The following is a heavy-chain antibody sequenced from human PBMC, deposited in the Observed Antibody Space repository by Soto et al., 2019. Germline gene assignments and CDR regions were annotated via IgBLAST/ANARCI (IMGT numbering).Heavy chain of an antibody. J-gene: IGHJ5*02. CDR1: GYIFTNYG. D-gene: IGHD6-6*01. V-gene: IGHV1-18*01. CDR2: ISGQNDNT. CDR3: ARDSSSSGGGLGWFDR. Sequence: QVQLVQSGGEVKKPGASVKVSCKAPGYIFTNYGVSWVRQAPGQGLEWMGWISGQNDNTKYAQKFQGRVTMTTDTSSSTTYMELRSLRSDDTAVYYCARDSSSSGGGLGWFDRWGQGTLVTVSS.